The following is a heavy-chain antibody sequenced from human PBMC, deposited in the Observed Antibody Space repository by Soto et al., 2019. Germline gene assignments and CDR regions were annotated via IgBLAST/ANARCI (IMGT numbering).Heavy chain of an antibody. Sequence: SETLSLTCSVSGGSISSKSCSWGWIRQPPGKGLEWIGTFYYSGNTYYNPSLKSRVTISVDTSKNQFSLKLASVTAADTAVYYCAKNWNWGSLVHWGQGTLVTVSS. J-gene: IGHJ4*02. CDR3: AKNWNWGSLVH. D-gene: IGHD7-27*01. V-gene: IGHV4-39*01. CDR2: FYYSGNT. CDR1: GGSISSKSCS.